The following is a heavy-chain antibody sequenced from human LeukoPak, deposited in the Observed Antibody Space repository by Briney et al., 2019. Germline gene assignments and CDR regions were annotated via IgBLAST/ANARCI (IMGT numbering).Heavy chain of an antibody. CDR3: ARDNGYSSGWYYFDY. V-gene: IGHV3-9*01. CDR2: ISWNSDTI. CDR1: GFRFDDYA. D-gene: IGHD6-19*01. Sequence: GGSLRLSCAASGFRFDDYAMHWVRQAPGKGLEWVSGISWNSDTIDYADSVKGRFTVSRDNAKNSLYLQMNSLRTEDTAVYYCARDNGYSSGWYYFDYWGQGTLVTVSS. J-gene: IGHJ4*02.